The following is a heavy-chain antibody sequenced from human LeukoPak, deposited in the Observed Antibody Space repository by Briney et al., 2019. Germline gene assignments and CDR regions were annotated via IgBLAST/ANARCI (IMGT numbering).Heavy chain of an antibody. CDR1: GYTFNHHG. D-gene: IGHD6-19*01. J-gene: IGHJ4*02. V-gene: IGHV1-18*01. CDR3: VGDPTNTSGRYAYFDY. CDR2: ISCYNGDT. Sequence: ASVKVSCKASGYTFNHHGISWVRQAPGQGLEWMGWISCYNGDTHYAQKLQGRVTMSTDTSTSTAYMELTGLRSDGTAVYYCVGDPTNTSGRYAYFDYWGQGTLVTVSS.